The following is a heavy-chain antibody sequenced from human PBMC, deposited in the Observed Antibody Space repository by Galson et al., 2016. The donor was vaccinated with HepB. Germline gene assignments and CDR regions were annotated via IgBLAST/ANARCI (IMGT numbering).Heavy chain of an antibody. V-gene: IGHV3-23*01. J-gene: IGHJ4*02. CDR1: GFTFTNYA. D-gene: IGHD6-19*01. CDR3: AKGSNGWTKFIDS. CDR2: ITGSDGST. Sequence: SLRLSCAASGFTFTNYAMSWVRQAPGKGLEWVSGITGSDGSTRYADSVKGRFIISRDNSKNTLYLQMDSLRAEDTAVYYCAKGSNGWTKFIDSWGQGTLVTVPS.